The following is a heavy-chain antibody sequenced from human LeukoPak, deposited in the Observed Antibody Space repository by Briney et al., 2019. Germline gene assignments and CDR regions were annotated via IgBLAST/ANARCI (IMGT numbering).Heavy chain of an antibody. D-gene: IGHD6-6*01. CDR3: ARGAITAARPLDY. CDR1: GITVTSDY. Sequence: SGGSLRLSCAASGITVTSDYMGWVRQAPGKGLEWVSVIYSGDNTYYADSVKGRFTISRDNSKNMVYLQMNSLRAEDTAVYYCARGAITAARPLDYWGQGTLVTVSS. CDR2: IYSGDNT. J-gene: IGHJ4*02. V-gene: IGHV3-53*01.